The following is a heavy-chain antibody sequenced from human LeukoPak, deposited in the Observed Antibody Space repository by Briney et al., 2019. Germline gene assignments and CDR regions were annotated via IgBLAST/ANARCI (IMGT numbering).Heavy chain of an antibody. Sequence: HPGGSLRLSCAASGFTFSSYAMHWVRQAPGKGLEWVAVISYDGSNKYYADSVKGRLTISRDNSKNTLYLQMNSLRAEDTAVYYCASTPYYYDSSGRGAFDIWGQGTMVTVSS. J-gene: IGHJ3*02. V-gene: IGHV3-30-3*01. CDR3: ASTPYYYDSSGRGAFDI. CDR2: ISYDGSNK. CDR1: GFTFSSYA. D-gene: IGHD3-22*01.